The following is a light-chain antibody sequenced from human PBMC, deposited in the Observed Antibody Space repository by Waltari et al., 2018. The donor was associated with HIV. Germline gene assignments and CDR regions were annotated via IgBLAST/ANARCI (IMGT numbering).Light chain of an antibody. CDR3: GTWDSSLGAGV. CDR2: EDF. CDR1: TSNIGRNY. V-gene: IGLV1-51*02. Sequence: SVLTQPPSVSAAPGQTITISCSGSTSNIGRNYVAGYQQFPGRAPKFLIYEDFRRPSGIPDRFSGSKSGTSATLDITGLQTGDEADYYCGTWDSSLGAGVFGGGTKVTV. J-gene: IGLJ3*02.